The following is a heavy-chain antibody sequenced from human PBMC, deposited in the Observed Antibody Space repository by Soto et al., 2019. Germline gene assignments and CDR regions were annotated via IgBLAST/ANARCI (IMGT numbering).Heavy chain of an antibody. D-gene: IGHD1-1*01. V-gene: IGHV1-2*04. Sequence: ASVKVSCKASGYTFTGYYMHWVRQAPGQGLEWMGWINPNSGGTNSAHKFQGWVTMTSDTSISTAYMELSRLRSDDTAVHYCARDDNDQNPNFDYWGQRTLVTVSS. J-gene: IGHJ4*02. CDR2: INPNSGGT. CDR3: ARDDNDQNPNFDY. CDR1: GYTFTGYY.